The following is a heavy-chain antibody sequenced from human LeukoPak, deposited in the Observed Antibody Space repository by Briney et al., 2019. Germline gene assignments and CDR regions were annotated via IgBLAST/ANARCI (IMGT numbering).Heavy chain of an antibody. CDR1: GFTARSNY. CDR3: ARMIVVANGWFDP. Sequence: GGSLRLSCAASGFTARSNYMSWVRQAPGKGLEWVSVIYSGGRTYYADSVKGRFTISRDNSKNTLYLQMNSLRAEDTAVYYCARMIVVANGWFDPWGQGTLVTVSS. J-gene: IGHJ5*02. D-gene: IGHD3-22*01. CDR2: IYSGGRT. V-gene: IGHV3-53*01.